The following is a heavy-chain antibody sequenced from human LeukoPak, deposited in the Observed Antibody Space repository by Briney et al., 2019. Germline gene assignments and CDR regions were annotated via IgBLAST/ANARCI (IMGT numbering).Heavy chain of an antibody. Sequence: ASVKVSCKASGYTFTSYAMHWVRQAPGQRLEWMGWINAGNGNTKYSQKFQGRVTITRDTSASTAYMELSSLRSEDTAVYYCARDRWWEPTDFSFDYWGQGTLVTVSS. CDR1: GYTFTSYA. J-gene: IGHJ4*02. CDR3: ARDRWWEPTDFSFDY. D-gene: IGHD1-26*01. CDR2: INAGNGNT. V-gene: IGHV1-3*01.